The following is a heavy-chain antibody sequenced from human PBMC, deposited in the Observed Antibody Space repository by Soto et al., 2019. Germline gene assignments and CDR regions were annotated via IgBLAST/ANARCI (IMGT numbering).Heavy chain of an antibody. CDR1: GYTFTSYG. V-gene: IGHV1-18*04. Sequence: AASVKVSCKASGYTFTSYGISWVRQAPGQGLEWMGWISAYNGNTNYAQKFQGRVTMTTDTSTSTAYMELRSLRSDDTAVYYCARGAASYYYDSSGWFAFDIWGQGTMVTVS. CDR3: ARGAASYYYDSSGWFAFDI. D-gene: IGHD3-22*01. CDR2: ISAYNGNT. J-gene: IGHJ3*02.